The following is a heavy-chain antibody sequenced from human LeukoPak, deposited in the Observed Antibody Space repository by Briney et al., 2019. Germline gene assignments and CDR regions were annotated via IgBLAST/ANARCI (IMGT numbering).Heavy chain of an antibody. CDR2: ISSSSSYI. CDR3: VRTHSSGYYYFDS. D-gene: IGHD3-22*01. Sequence: GGSLRLSCAASGFTFSSYSMNWVRQAPGKGLEWVSSISSSSSYIYYADSVKGRFTISRDNAKNSLYLQMNSLRVEDTAVYYCVRTHSSGYYYFDSWGQGTLVTVSS. J-gene: IGHJ4*02. CDR1: GFTFSSYS. V-gene: IGHV3-21*01.